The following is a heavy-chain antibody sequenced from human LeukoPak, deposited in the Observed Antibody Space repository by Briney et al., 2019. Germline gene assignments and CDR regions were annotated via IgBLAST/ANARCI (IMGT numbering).Heavy chain of an antibody. V-gene: IGHV4-38-2*01. CDR1: GYSISSGYY. J-gene: IGHJ4*02. CDR3: ARVIFGVALDY. D-gene: IGHD3-3*01. CDR2: IYHSGST. Sequence: ASETLSLTCAVSGYSISSGYYWGWIRQPPGKGLEWIGSIYHSGSTYYNPSLKSRVTISVDTSKNQFSLKLSSVTAADTAVYYCARVIFGVALDYWGQGTLVTVSS.